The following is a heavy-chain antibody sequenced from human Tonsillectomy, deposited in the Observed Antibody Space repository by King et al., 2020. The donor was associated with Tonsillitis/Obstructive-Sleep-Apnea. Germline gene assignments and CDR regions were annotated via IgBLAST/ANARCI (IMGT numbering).Heavy chain of an antibody. V-gene: IGHV5-51*03. CDR3: ARSGGHSDYDDGFDI. CDR2: IYPGDSDT. CDR1: GYRFTSYW. Sequence: QLVQSGAEVKKPGESLKISCKGFGYRFTSYWIAWVRQMPGKGLEWMGIIYPGDSDTRYSPSFQGQVTISADKSISTAYLQWSSLKASDTAIYYCARSGGHSDYDDGFDIWGQGTMVTVSS. D-gene: IGHD5-12*01. J-gene: IGHJ3*02.